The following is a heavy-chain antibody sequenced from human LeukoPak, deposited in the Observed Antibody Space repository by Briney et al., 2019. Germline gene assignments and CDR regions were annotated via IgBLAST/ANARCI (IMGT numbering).Heavy chain of an antibody. D-gene: IGHD6-13*01. J-gene: IGHJ2*01. Sequence: ASVKVSCKVSGYTLTKLSMHWVRQAPGKGLEWMGGFDPEDGETIYAQMFQGRVIMTEDTSRDTAYMELSSLRSEDTAVYYCARDFGSSWYWYFDLWGRGTLVTVSS. CDR3: ARDFGSSWYWYFDL. CDR2: FDPEDGET. CDR1: GYTLTKLS. V-gene: IGHV1-24*01.